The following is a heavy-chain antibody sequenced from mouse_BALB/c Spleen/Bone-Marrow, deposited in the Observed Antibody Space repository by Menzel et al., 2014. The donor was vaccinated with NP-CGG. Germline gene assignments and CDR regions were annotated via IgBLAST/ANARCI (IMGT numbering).Heavy chain of an antibody. CDR1: GFTFSDYY. CDR3: TRHDYRYDAWFAY. D-gene: IGHD2-14*01. V-gene: IGHV5-12*02. J-gene: IGHJ3*01. Sequence: DVKLVESGGGLVQPGGSLKLSCATSGFTFSDYYMYWVRQTPEKRLEWVASISNGGGNTYYPDTLKGRFTISRDNAKNPLYLRMSRLKSEDTAIYYCTRHDYRYDAWFAYWGQGTLVTVSA. CDR2: ISNGGGNT.